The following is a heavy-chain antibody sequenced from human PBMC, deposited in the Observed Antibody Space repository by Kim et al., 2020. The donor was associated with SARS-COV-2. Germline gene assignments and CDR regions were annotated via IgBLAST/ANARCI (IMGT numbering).Heavy chain of an antibody. V-gene: IGHV3-23*01. CDR3: AKANRDIVVVPAAYYYCYDMDV. Sequence: GGSLRLSCAASGFTFSSYAMSWVRQAPGKGLEWVSAISGSGGSTYYADSVKGRFTISRDNSKNTLYLQMNSLRAEDTAVYYCAKANRDIVVVPAAYYYCYDMDVWGKGTTVTVSS. CDR2: ISGSGGST. CDR1: GFTFSSYA. D-gene: IGHD2-2*01. J-gene: IGHJ6*03.